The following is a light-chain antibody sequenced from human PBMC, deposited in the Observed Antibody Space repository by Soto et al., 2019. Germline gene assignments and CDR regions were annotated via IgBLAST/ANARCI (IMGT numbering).Light chain of an antibody. CDR1: QSVSSN. Sequence: EIVMTQSPATLSVSPGERATLSCRASQSVSSNLAWYQQKPGQAPRLLIYGASTRATGIPVRFSGRGSGTEFTLAISSLQSEDFAVYCCQQYNNWPRTFGQGTKVDIK. V-gene: IGKV3-15*01. CDR2: GAS. CDR3: QQYNNWPRT. J-gene: IGKJ1*01.